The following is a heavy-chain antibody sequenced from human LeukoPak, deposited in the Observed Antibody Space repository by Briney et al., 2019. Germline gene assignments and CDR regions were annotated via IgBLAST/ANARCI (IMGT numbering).Heavy chain of an antibody. CDR3: ARAQIRYFDWLLTGPFDY. CDR1: GGSISSGGYS. Sequence: PSETLSLTCAVSGGSISSGGYSWSWIRQPPGKGLEWIGYIYHSGSTYYNPSLKSRVTISVDRSKNQFSLKLSSVTAADTAVYYCARAQIRYFDWLLTGPFDYWGQGTLVTVSS. CDR2: IYHSGST. V-gene: IGHV4-30-2*01. J-gene: IGHJ4*02. D-gene: IGHD3-9*01.